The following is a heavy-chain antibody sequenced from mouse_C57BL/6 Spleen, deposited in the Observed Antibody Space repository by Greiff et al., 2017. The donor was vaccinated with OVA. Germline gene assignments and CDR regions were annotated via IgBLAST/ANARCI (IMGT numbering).Heavy chain of an antibody. V-gene: IGHV5-4*03. Sequence: EVKVEESGGGLVKPGGSLKLSCAASGFTFSSYAMSWVRQTPEKRLEWVATISDGGSYTYYPDNVKGRFTISRDNAKNNLYLQMSHLKSEDTAMYYCARPLNWDDYAMDYWGQGTSVTVSS. CDR1: GFTFSSYA. J-gene: IGHJ4*01. D-gene: IGHD4-1*01. CDR3: ARPLNWDDYAMDY. CDR2: ISDGGSYT.